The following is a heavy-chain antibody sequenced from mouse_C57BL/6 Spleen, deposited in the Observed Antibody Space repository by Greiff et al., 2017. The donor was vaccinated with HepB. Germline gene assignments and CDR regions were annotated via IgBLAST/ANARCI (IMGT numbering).Heavy chain of an antibody. J-gene: IGHJ2*01. CDR1: GFNIKDYY. CDR2: IDPEDGET. D-gene: IGHD1-1*01. Sequence: EVMLVESGAELVKPGASVKLSCTASGFNIKDYYMHWVKQRTEQGLEWIGRIDPEDGETKYAPKFQGKATITADTSSNTAYLQLSSLTSEDTAVYYCAFITTVVEEDFDYWGQGTTLTVSS. CDR3: AFITTVVEEDFDY. V-gene: IGHV14-2*01.